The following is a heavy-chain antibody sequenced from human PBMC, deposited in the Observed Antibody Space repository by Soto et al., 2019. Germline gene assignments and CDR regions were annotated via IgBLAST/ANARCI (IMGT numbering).Heavy chain of an antibody. D-gene: IGHD4-17*01. J-gene: IGHJ4*02. CDR1: GFTFSSYG. Sequence: QVQLVESGGGVVQPGRSLRLSCAASGFTFSSYGMHWVRQAPGKGLEWVAVISYDGSNKYYADSVKGRFTISRDNSKNTLYLQMNSRRAEDTAVYYCAKDATVDYWGQGTLVTVSS. CDR2: ISYDGSNK. V-gene: IGHV3-30*18. CDR3: AKDATVDY.